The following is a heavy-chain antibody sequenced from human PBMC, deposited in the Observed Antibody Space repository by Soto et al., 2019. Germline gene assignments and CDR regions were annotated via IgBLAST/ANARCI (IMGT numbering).Heavy chain of an antibody. D-gene: IGHD3-10*01. V-gene: IGHV3-23*01. Sequence: EVQLLESGGGLVQPGGSLRLSCAASGFTFSSYAMSWVRQAPGKGLEWVSAISGSGGSTYYADSVKGRFTISRDNPKNVLYLQMNSLIAEDTAVYYCAKDPSPWFGELAHWFDPWGQGTLVTVSS. J-gene: IGHJ5*02. CDR1: GFTFSSYA. CDR3: AKDPSPWFGELAHWFDP. CDR2: ISGSGGST.